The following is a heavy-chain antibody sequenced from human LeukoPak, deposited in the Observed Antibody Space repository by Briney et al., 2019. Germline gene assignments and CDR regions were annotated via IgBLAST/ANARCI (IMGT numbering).Heavy chain of an antibody. Sequence: PGGSLRLSCAASGFTFSGYGIHWVRQAPGKGLEWVAFIRSDGSVKYYADSVRGRFTISRDNSKNTLYLQINSLRAEDTAVYYCVKDEAAAGVDFDYWGQGTLVTVYS. CDR1: GFTFSGYG. J-gene: IGHJ4*02. CDR3: VKDEAAAGVDFDY. V-gene: IGHV3-30*02. CDR2: IRSDGSVK. D-gene: IGHD6-13*01.